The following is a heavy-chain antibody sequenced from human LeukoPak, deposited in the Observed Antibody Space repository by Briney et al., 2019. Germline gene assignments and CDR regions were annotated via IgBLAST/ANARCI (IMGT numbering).Heavy chain of an antibody. CDR1: GFTFSSYG. CDR2: IRYDGSNK. D-gene: IGHD1-1*01. J-gene: IGHJ4*02. V-gene: IGHV3-30*02. Sequence: PGGSLRLSCAASGFTFSSYGMHWVRQAPGKGLEWVAFIRYDGSNKYYADSVKGRFTISRDNSKNTLYLQMNSLRAEDTAVYYCAKDFPANWNSLWGYFDYWGQGTLVTVSS. CDR3: AKDFPANWNSLWGYFDY.